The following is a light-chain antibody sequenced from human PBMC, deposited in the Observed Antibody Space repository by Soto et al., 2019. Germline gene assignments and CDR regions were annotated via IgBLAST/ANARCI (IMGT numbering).Light chain of an antibody. CDR1: QSISSW. CDR3: QQYNSSPT. V-gene: IGKV1-5*03. CDR2: KAS. Sequence: DIQMTQSPSTLSASVGARVTITCRASQSISSWLAWYQQKPGKAPQLLIYKASSLESGVPSRFSGSGSATEFTLTISCLQPDDLASDYHQQYNSSPTFGGGTKVDIK. J-gene: IGKJ4*01.